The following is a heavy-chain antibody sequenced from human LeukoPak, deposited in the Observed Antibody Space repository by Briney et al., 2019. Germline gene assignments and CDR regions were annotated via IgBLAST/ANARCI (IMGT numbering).Heavy chain of an antibody. D-gene: IGHD3-3*01. CDR3: ARLSIFGVVIKNYYGMDV. CDR1: GYTFTSYG. Sequence: SVKVSCKASGYTFTSYGISWVRQAPGQGLEWMGGIIPIFGTANYAQKFQGRVTITADESTSTAYMEPSSLRSEDTAVYYCARLSIFGVVIKNYYGMDVWGQGTTVTVSS. J-gene: IGHJ6*02. V-gene: IGHV1-69*13. CDR2: IIPIFGTA.